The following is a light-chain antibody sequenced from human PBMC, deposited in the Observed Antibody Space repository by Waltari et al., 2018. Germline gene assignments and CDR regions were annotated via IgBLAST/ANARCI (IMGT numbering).Light chain of an antibody. CDR3: QQYDSQSYT. CDR2: RAS. V-gene: IGKV1-5*03. J-gene: IGKJ2*01. CDR1: ESISIW. Sequence: DIQMTKSPSTLSASVGDKVTITCRDKESISIWLAWYQHKPGTAPKLLIYRASTLERGVPSRFSGAGSGTEFTLTISSLQPDDFATYYCQQYDSQSYTFGQGTKLEIK.